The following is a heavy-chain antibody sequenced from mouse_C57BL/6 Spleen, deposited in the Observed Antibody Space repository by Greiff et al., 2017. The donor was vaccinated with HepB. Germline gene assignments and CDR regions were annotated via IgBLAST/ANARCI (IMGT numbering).Heavy chain of an antibody. CDR3: TPYYGYDDWYFDV. V-gene: IGHV3-6*01. CDR1: GYSRPGGYY. J-gene: IGHJ1*03. Sequence: EVKLMESGPGLVKPSQSLSLTRSVTGYSRPGGYYWNSIRQFSGNELAWMGYISYDGSNNYKPSLKNRISITRDTSKNQLFLKLNSVTTEDTATYYWTPYYGYDDWYFDVWGTGTTVTVSS. CDR2: ISYDGSN. D-gene: IGHD2-2*01.